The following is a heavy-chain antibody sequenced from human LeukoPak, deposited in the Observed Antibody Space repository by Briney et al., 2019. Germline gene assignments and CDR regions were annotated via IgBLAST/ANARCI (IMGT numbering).Heavy chain of an antibody. V-gene: IGHV3-23*01. Sequence: GGSLRLSCAASGFTFSSYATSWVRQAPGKGLEWVSAISGSGSSTYYADSVKGRFTISRENSKNTLYLQMNSLRAEDTAVYYCANLYSRARGDYWGQGTLVTVSS. CDR3: ANLYSRARGDY. CDR1: GFTFSSYA. D-gene: IGHD6-13*01. J-gene: IGHJ4*02. CDR2: ISGSGSST.